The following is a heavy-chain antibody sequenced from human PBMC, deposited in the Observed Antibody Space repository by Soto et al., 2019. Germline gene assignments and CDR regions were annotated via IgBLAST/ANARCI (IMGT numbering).Heavy chain of an antibody. Sequence: KTSETLSLTCTVSGGSISSYYWSWIRQPPGKGLEWIGYIYYSGSTNYNPSLKSRVTISVDTSKNQFSLKLSSVTAADTAVYYCARGGSSGWSLEYYGMDVWGQGTTVTVSS. CDR1: GGSISSYY. D-gene: IGHD6-19*01. V-gene: IGHV4-59*01. J-gene: IGHJ6*02. CDR2: IYYSGST. CDR3: ARGGSSGWSLEYYGMDV.